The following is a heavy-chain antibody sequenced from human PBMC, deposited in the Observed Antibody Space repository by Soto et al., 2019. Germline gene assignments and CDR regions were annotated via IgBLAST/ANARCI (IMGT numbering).Heavy chain of an antibody. V-gene: IGHV3-20*04. CDR2: INWNGDIT. D-gene: IGHD1-1*01. CDR3: ATTYDHRCNWSAKPVDV. J-gene: IGHJ6*02. CDR1: GLTLDDYG. Sequence: EVQLVESGGGVVRPGGSLRLSCAASGLTLDDYGMSWVRQAPGKGLEWVSGINWNGDITGYVDSVKGRFTISRDNTKNSLYLQMNSLSAEDTAFYYCATTYDHRCNWSAKPVDVWGQGTTVIVSS.